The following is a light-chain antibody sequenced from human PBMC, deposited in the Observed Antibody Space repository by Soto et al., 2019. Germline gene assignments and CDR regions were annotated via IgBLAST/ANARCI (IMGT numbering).Light chain of an antibody. CDR2: GAS. J-gene: IGKJ3*01. CDR3: QQYDNWPPFT. V-gene: IGKV3-15*01. CDR1: QSVGSH. Sequence: EIVMTQSPATLSVSPGERATLSCRASQSVGSHLAWYQQRPGQAPRLLIYGASYRATGIPARFSGSGSGTDFTLIISSLQSEDFAVYYCQQYDNWPPFTLGHGTKVDIK.